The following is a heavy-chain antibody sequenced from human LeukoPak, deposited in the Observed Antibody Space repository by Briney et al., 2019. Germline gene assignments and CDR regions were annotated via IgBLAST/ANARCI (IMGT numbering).Heavy chain of an antibody. Sequence: ASVKVSCKVSRYTLTELSMYWVRQAPGKGLEWMGGSDPEDGETIYAQKFQGRVTMTEDTSTDTAYMELSSLRSEDTAVYYCASVTGATARHEAFDIWGQGTMVTVSS. D-gene: IGHD1-26*01. V-gene: IGHV1-24*01. CDR1: RYTLTELS. CDR2: SDPEDGET. J-gene: IGHJ3*02. CDR3: ASVTGATARHEAFDI.